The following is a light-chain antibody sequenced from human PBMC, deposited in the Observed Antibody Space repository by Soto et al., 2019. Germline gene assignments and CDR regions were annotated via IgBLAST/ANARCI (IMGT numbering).Light chain of an antibody. CDR1: SSDVGGYNY. CDR2: GVS. V-gene: IGLV2-14*01. Sequence: ALTQPASVSGSPGQSITISCTGTSSDVGGYNYVSWYQQHPGKAPKLMIYGVSNRPSGVSNRFSGSKSGNTASLTISGLQAEDEGDFYCSSFISSSTVIFGGGTKVTVL. J-gene: IGLJ2*01. CDR3: SSFISSSTVI.